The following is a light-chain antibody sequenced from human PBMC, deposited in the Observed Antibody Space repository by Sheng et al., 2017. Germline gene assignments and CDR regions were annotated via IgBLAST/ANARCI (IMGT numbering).Light chain of an antibody. V-gene: IGKV1-9*01. CDR1: QDISSY. J-gene: IGKJ4*01. CDR2: VAS. CDR3: QQLHSYPPT. Sequence: IQLTQSPSFLSTSVGDRVTIICRASQDISSYLAWYQQKPGKAPKLLISVASTLQSGVPSRFSGSGSATEFTLTISSLQPEDSATYYCQQLHSYPPTFGGGTKVEIK.